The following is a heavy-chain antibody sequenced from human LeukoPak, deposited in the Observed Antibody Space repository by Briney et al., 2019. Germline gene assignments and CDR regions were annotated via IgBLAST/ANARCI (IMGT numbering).Heavy chain of an antibody. CDR1: GGSISSYY. D-gene: IGHD2-15*01. CDR3: AKSSGANGSFFDY. J-gene: IGHJ4*02. Sequence: SETLSLTCTVSGGSISSYYWSWLRQPPGKGLEWIGYIYYSGSTNYNPSLKSRVTISVDTSKNQFSLKLSSVTAADTAVYYCAKSSGANGSFFDYWGQGTLVTVSS. CDR2: IYYSGST. V-gene: IGHV4-59*01.